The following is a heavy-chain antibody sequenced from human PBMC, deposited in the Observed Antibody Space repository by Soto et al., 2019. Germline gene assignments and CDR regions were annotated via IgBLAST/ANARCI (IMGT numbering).Heavy chain of an antibody. CDR1: GDSISSSNW. J-gene: IGHJ3*02. V-gene: IGHV4-4*02. Sequence: QVQLQESSPGLVKPSGTLSLTCAVSGDSISSSNWWTWVRQPPGKGLEWIGEMYHSGSTNYNPSLKSRVTISVDKSNNQFFLDLTSVTAADTAVYYCARLHMITFGGHVYRPFDIWGQGTMVTVSS. D-gene: IGHD3-16*01. CDR3: ARLHMITFGGHVYRPFDI. CDR2: MYHSGST.